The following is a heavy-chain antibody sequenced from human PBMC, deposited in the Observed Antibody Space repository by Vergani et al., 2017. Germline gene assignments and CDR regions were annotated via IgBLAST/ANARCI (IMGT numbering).Heavy chain of an antibody. CDR2: ISSSSSYT. CDR3: ARERRGSGIYYAFDI. D-gene: IGHD3-10*01. V-gene: IGHV3-11*05. J-gene: IGHJ3*02. CDR1: GFTFSDYY. Sequence: QVQLVESGGGLVKPGGSLRLSCAASGFTFSDYYMSWIRQAPGKGLEWVSYISSSSSYTNYADSVKGRFTISRDNAKNSLYLQMNSLRAEDTAVDYCARERRGSGIYYAFDIWGQGTMVTVSS.